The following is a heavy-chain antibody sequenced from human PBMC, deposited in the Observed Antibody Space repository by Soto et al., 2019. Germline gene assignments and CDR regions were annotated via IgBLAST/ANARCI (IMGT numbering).Heavy chain of an antibody. CDR3: AKDPTRGINHGYYFDN. Sequence: GGSLRLSCAATGFTFSNYAMHWVRQAPGKGLEWVAVILYDGSNKYYVDSVKGRFTISRDNFKNTVYLQMDSLRTEDTAVYYCAKDPTRGINHGYYFDNWGQGTLVTVSS. J-gene: IGHJ4*02. CDR2: ILYDGSNK. V-gene: IGHV3-30*04. D-gene: IGHD1-1*01. CDR1: GFTFSNYA.